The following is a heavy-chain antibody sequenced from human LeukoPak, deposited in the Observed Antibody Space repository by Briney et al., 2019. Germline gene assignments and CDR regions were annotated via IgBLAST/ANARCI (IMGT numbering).Heavy chain of an antibody. CDR1: GYTFTGYY. D-gene: IGHD3-10*01. J-gene: IGHJ5*02. V-gene: IGHV1-2*02. Sequence: ASVKVSCKASGYTFTGYYMHWVRQAPGQGLEWMGWINPNNGGTNYAQKFQGRVTMTRDTSISTAYMELSTLRSDDTAVYYCARGVTMVRGVLGNWFDPWGQGTLVTVSS. CDR2: INPNNGGT. CDR3: ARGVTMVRGVLGNWFDP.